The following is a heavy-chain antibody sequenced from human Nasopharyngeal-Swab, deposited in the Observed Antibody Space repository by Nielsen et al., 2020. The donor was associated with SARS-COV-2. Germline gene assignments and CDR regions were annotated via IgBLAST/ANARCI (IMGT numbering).Heavy chain of an antibody. CDR1: GVSFTGFY. CDR2: INHNENT. D-gene: IGHD1-26*01. V-gene: IGHV4-34*01. CDR3: VRAGRVGDAFTGLDV. J-gene: IGHJ6*02. Sequence: SETLSLTCAVSGVSFTGFYLNWIRQAPGKGLEWIGEINHNENTNYKPSLMSRVIISIATSNNRNYLRLSYVTASVTAVYYCVRAGRVGDAFTGLDVWGQGTTVTVSS.